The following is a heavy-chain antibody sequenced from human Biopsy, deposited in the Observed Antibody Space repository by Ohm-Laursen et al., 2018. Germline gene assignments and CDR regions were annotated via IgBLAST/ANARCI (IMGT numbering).Heavy chain of an antibody. CDR2: FAPENGKT. J-gene: IGHJ4*02. CDR3: AADINVWNVNY. Sequence: ASVKVSCKVSGYTLTALSMHWVRQAPGRGLEWMGGFAPENGKTIYAQKFQGRITMTEDTSTATAYMELSSLRSEDTAVYYCAADINVWNVNYWGQGTQVTVSS. D-gene: IGHD1-1*01. V-gene: IGHV1-24*01. CDR1: GYTLTALS.